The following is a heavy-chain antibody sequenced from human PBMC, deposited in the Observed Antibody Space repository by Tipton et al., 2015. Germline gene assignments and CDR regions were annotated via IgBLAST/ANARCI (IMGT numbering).Heavy chain of an antibody. J-gene: IGHJ4*02. Sequence: LRLSCTVSSGSIISSSYSWGWIRQPPGKGLEWIGSIFHRGDTNYNPSLKSRVTISLDTSKNQFSLKLNSVTAADTAVYYCARGLLLWFGMSDYWGRGTLVTVSS. CDR1: SGSIISSSYS. D-gene: IGHD3-10*01. V-gene: IGHV4-39*07. CDR3: ARGLLLWFGMSDY. CDR2: IFHRGDT.